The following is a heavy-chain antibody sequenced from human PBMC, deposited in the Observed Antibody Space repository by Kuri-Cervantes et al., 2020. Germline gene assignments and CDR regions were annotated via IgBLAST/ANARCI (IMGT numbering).Heavy chain of an antibody. V-gene: IGHV3-30-3*01. CDR2: ISYDGSNK. Sequence: GGSLRLSCAASGLTFSSYAMHWVRQAPGKGLEWVAVISYDGSNKYYADSVKGRFTISRDNSKNTLYLQMNSLRAEDTAVYYCAREILGGIYYYDSSGSGMDVWGQGTTVTVSS. D-gene: IGHD3-22*01. CDR3: AREILGGIYYYDSSGSGMDV. CDR1: GLTFSSYA. J-gene: IGHJ6*02.